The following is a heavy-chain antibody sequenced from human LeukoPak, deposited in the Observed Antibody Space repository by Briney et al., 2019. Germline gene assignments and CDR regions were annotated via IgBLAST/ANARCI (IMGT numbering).Heavy chain of an antibody. V-gene: IGHV4-4*07. CDR2: IYTSGGT. Sequence: PSETLSLTCTVSGGSISSYYWSWIRQPAGRGLEGIGRIYTSGGTNYNPSITSRLTISVDQSKNQLPLKMSSVTAADTAVYYCARDRSSSSAYYYNYSYMDVWGKGTTVTVSS. CDR3: ARDRSSSSAYYYNYSYMDV. D-gene: IGHD6-6*01. CDR1: GGSISSYY. J-gene: IGHJ6*03.